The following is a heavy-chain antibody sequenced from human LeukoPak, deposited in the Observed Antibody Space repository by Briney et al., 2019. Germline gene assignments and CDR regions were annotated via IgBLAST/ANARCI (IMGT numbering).Heavy chain of an antibody. J-gene: IGHJ6*03. CDR2: IYYSGST. D-gene: IGHD3-3*01. CDR1: GGSISSYY. Sequence: SETLSLTCTVSGGSISSYYWSWIRQPPGKGLEWIGYIYYSGSTNYNPSLKSRVTISVDTSKNQFSLKLSSVTAADTAVYYCARDAYDFWSGYLVPGYYYYMDVWGKGTTVTVSS. CDR3: ARDAYDFWSGYLVPGYYYYMDV. V-gene: IGHV4-59*12.